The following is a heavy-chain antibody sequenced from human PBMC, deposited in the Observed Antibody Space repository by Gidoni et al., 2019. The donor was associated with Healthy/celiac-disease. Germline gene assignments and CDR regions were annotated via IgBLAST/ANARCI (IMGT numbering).Heavy chain of an antibody. CDR2: IYYSGST. J-gene: IGHJ3*02. CDR1: GGSLSSYY. D-gene: IGHD6-6*01. CDR3: ARASRSTGQLVQSFDAFDI. Sequence: QVQLQESGPGLVKPSATLSLTCTVSGGSLSSYYWSWIRQPPGKGLEWIGYIYYSGSTNYNPSLKSRVTISVDTSKNQFSLKLSSVTAADTAVYYCARASRSTGQLVQSFDAFDIWGQGTMVTVSS. V-gene: IGHV4-59*01.